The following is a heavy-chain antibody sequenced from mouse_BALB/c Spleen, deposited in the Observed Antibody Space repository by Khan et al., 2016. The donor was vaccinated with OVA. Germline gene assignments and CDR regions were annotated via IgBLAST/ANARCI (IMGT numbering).Heavy chain of an antibody. D-gene: IGHD1-1*01. CDR3: AKELPFAMDV. V-gene: IGHV2-3*01. CDR2: IWGDGST. CDR1: GFSLTSYG. Sequence: QVQLKESGPGLVAPSQSLSITCTVSGFSLTSYGVSWVRQPPGKGLEWLGVIWGDGSTNYHSVLRSRLRIRKDNSKSQVVLKLNSLQSDDTATYYCAKELPFAMDVWGQGTSVTVSS. J-gene: IGHJ4*01.